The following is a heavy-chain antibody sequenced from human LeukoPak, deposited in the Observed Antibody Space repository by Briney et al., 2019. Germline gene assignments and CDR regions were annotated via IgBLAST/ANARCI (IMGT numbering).Heavy chain of an antibody. CDR1: GFTFSTYW. Sequence: PGGSLRLSCAASGFTFSTYWMHWVRHGPGKGLVWVSRIKTDGSSTNYADSVKGRFTISRDNAKNTLYLQMNSLRVEDTAVYYCARASPERYGDFDIWGQGTMVTVSS. CDR2: IKTDGSST. CDR3: ARASPERYGDFDI. D-gene: IGHD4/OR15-4a*01. V-gene: IGHV3-74*01. J-gene: IGHJ3*02.